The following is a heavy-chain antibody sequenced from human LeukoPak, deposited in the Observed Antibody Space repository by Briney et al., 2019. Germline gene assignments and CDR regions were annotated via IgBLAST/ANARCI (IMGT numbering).Heavy chain of an antibody. V-gene: IGHV5-51*01. CDR3: ARLGWGTYSSSSLPYYFDY. J-gene: IGHJ4*02. CDR2: IYPGDSDT. CDR1: GYSFTSYW. D-gene: IGHD6-13*01. Sequence: GESLKISCKGSGYSFTSYWIGWVRRMPGKGLEWMGIIYPGDSDTRYSPSFQGQVTISADKSISTAYLQWSSLKASDTAMYYCARLGWGTYSSSSLPYYFDYWGQGTLVTVSS.